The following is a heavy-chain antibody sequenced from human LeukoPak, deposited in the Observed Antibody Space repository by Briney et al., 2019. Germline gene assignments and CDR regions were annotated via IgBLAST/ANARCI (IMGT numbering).Heavy chain of an antibody. CDR3: ARDGPYTGPFDK. Sequence: PGGSLRLSCEGSAFIFSGHWMNWVRQTPGKGLEWVASIKEDGSERQYVDSVKGRFSISRDNTKGSLFLQLNSLTDDDTAVYYCARDGPYTGPFDKWGQGTLVTVSS. D-gene: IGHD5-12*01. CDR1: AFIFSGHW. CDR2: IKEDGSER. V-gene: IGHV3-7*01. J-gene: IGHJ4*02.